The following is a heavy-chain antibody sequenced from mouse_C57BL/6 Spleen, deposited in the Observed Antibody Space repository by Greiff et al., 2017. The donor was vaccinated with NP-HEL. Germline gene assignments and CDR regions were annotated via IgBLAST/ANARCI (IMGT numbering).Heavy chain of an antibody. CDR1: GYAFTNYL. Sequence: VQLQQSGAELVRPGTSVKVSCKASGYAFTNYLIEWVKQRPGQGLEWIGVINPGSGGTNYNEKFKGKATLTADKSSSTAYMQLSSLTSEDSAVYFCARWGYYGYDKGFDYWGQGTTLTVSS. CDR3: ARWGYYGYDKGFDY. J-gene: IGHJ2*01. CDR2: INPGSGGT. V-gene: IGHV1-54*01. D-gene: IGHD2-2*01.